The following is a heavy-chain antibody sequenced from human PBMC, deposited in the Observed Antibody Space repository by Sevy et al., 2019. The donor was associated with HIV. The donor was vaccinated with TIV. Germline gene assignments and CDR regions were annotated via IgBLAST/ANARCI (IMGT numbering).Heavy chain of an antibody. CDR1: GFRVSNNY. CDR2: IYIAGST. CDR3: ARHLWIDTALGTYYYYGMDV. D-gene: IGHD5-18*01. Sequence: GGSMRLSCAASGFRVSNNYMSWDRQAPGKGLEWVSVIYIAGSTYYGDSVKGRFTIARDNSKNTLYLQMNSLRVRDTAVDDCARHLWIDTALGTYYYYGMDVWGQGTTVTVSS. V-gene: IGHV3-53*01. J-gene: IGHJ6*02.